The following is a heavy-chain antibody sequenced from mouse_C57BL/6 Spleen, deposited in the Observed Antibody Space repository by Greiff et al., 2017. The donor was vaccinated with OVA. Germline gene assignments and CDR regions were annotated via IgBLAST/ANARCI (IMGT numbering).Heavy chain of an antibody. CDR1: GYTFTSYG. V-gene: IGHV1-81*01. CDR3: ARGGSWFDY. CDR2: IYPRSGNT. J-gene: IGHJ2*01. Sequence: VQLQQSGAELARPGASVKLSCKASGYTFTSYGISWVKQRTGQGLEWIGEIYPRSGNTYYNEKFKGKATLTADKSSSTAYMELRSLTSEDSAVYFCARGGSWFDYWGQGTTLTVSS.